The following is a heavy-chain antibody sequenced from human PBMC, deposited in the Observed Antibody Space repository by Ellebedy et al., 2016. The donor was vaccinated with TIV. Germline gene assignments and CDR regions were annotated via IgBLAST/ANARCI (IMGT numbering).Heavy chain of an antibody. D-gene: IGHD5/OR15-5a*01. CDR1: GYTFTKYG. Sequence: ASVKVSCKASGYTFTKYGISWVRQAPGQGLEWMGWISGYNGDTNYAQKFQGRVTMTIDTSTSTVYMERRSLSFDDTAVYYCTRGFYEKFDPWGQGTLVTVS. J-gene: IGHJ5*02. CDR2: ISGYNGDT. CDR3: TRGFYEKFDP. V-gene: IGHV1-18*04.